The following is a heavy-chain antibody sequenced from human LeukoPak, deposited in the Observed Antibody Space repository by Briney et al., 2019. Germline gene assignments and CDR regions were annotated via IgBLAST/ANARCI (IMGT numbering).Heavy chain of an antibody. V-gene: IGHV1-46*01. D-gene: IGHD3-3*01. CDR3: ARGKGAGVWSGYYWGDY. J-gene: IGHJ4*02. CDR2: INPSGGST. Sequence: ASVKVSCKASGYTFTSYYMHWVRQAPGQGLEWMGIINPSGGSTSYAQKFQGRVTMTRDTSTSTVYMELSSLRSEDTAGYYCARGKGAGVWSGYYWGDYWGQGTLATVSS. CDR1: GYTFTSYY.